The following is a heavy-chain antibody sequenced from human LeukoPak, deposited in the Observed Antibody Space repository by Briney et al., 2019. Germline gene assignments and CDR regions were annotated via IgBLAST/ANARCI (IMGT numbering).Heavy chain of an antibody. CDR1: GGSMNNYY. D-gene: IGHD4-17*01. Sequence: SETLSLTCTVSGGSMNNYYWSWIRQAPGKGLEWIGYISDSGSTNYNPSLRSRITISVDTSKNQFSLKLSSVTAADTALYYCARYDYGDCWFDPWGQGTLVTVSS. V-gene: IGHV4-59*01. J-gene: IGHJ5*02. CDR3: ARYDYGDCWFDP. CDR2: ISDSGST.